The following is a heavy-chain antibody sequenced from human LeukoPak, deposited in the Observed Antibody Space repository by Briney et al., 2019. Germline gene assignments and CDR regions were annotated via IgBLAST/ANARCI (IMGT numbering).Heavy chain of an antibody. J-gene: IGHJ4*02. Sequence: GASVKVSCTASGYTFTSYYMHWVRQAPGQGLEWMGIINPSGGSTSYAQKFQGRVTMTRDTYTSTGYMELSSLRSEDTAVYYCARVLGASVAASPFDYWGQGTLVTVSS. D-gene: IGHD6-6*01. CDR3: ARVLGASVAASPFDY. V-gene: IGHV1-46*01. CDR2: INPSGGST. CDR1: GYTFTSYY.